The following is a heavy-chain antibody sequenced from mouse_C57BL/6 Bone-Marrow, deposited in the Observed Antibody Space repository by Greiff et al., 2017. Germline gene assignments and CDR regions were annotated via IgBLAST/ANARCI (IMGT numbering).Heavy chain of an antibody. CDR3: ARGRRTDY. CDR1: GYTFTSYW. J-gene: IGHJ2*01. Sequence: QVQLQQPGAELVRPGSSVKLSCKASGYTFTSYWMDWVKQRPGQGLEWIGNIYPSDSETHYNQKFKDKATLTVDKSSSTAYMQLSSLTSEDSAVYYCARGRRTDYWCQGTTLTVSS. V-gene: IGHV1-61*01. CDR2: IYPSDSET.